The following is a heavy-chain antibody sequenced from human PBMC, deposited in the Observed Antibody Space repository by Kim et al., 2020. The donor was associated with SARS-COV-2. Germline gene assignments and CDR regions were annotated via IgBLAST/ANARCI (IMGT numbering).Heavy chain of an antibody. J-gene: IGHJ4*02. V-gene: IGHV3-11*05. CDR3: ARVLWGSHEIDS. D-gene: IGHD3-10*01. Sequence: NSADAVTSRFTTPRDNAKNSLYLRMNSLRAEDTAVYYCARVLWGSHEIDSWGQGTLVTVSS.